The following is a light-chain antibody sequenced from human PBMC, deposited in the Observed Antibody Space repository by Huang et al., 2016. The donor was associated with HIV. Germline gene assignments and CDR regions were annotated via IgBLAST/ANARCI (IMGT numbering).Light chain of an antibody. CDR1: QSVSSGY. Sequence: EIVLTQSPGTLSLSPGERATLSCRASQSVSSGYLAWYQQKPGQAPRRLVYGASTRATDIPARLSGSGSGTEFALTISRLEPEDFAVYYCQQYGDYPITFGKGTRLEIK. J-gene: IGKJ5*01. CDR2: GAS. V-gene: IGKV3-20*01. CDR3: QQYGDYPIT.